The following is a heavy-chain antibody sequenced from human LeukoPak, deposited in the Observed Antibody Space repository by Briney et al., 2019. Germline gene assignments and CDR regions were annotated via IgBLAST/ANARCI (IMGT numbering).Heavy chain of an antibody. V-gene: IGHV1-46*01. CDR3: AREWRDSGSHFDY. CDR1: GYTFTSYY. D-gene: IGHD1-26*01. CDR2: INPSGGST. Sequence: GASVKVSCTASGYTFTSYYMHWVRQAPGQGLEWMGKINPSGGSTSYAQKFQGRVTMTRDTSTSTVYMELSSLRSEDTAVYYCAREWRDSGSHFDYWGQGTLVPSPQ. J-gene: IGHJ4*02.